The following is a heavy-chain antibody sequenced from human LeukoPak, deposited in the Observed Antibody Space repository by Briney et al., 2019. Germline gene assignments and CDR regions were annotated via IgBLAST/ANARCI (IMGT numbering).Heavy chain of an antibody. CDR2: IYHSGST. J-gene: IGHJ4*02. CDR3: ARGRSYDFWSGKYYFDY. Sequence: SETLSLTCAVSGYSISSGYYWGWIRQPPGKGLEWIGSIYHSGSTYYNPSLKSRVTISVDTSKNQFSLKLSSVTAADTAVYYCARGRSYDFWSGKYYFDYWGQGTLVTVSS. CDR1: GYSISSGYY. D-gene: IGHD3-3*01. V-gene: IGHV4-38-2*01.